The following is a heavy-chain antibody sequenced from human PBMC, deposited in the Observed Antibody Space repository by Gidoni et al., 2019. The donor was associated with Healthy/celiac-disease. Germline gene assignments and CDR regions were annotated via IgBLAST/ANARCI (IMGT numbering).Heavy chain of an antibody. Sequence: QVQLQASGPVLVKPSEPLSLTCTVSGGSLSSYYWSWIRQPPGKGLVWIGSIYYSVSTNYNPALKSRVTISVDTSKNQFSLKLSSVTAADTAVYYCARERVTMIADDAFDIWGQGTMVTVSS. D-gene: IGHD3-22*01. V-gene: IGHV4-59*01. J-gene: IGHJ3*02. CDR2: IYYSVST. CDR1: GGSLSSYY. CDR3: ARERVTMIADDAFDI.